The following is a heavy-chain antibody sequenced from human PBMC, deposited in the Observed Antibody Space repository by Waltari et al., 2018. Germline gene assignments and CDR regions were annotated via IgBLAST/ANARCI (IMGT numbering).Heavy chain of an antibody. CDR1: EFTFSSYA. CDR3: ARDYCDRTNCHGMDV. J-gene: IGHJ6*02. V-gene: IGHV3-30*04. D-gene: IGHD3-22*01. Sequence: QVQLVESGGGVVQPGTSLRLSCAASEFTFSSYAMHWVRQAPGKGLGWVEVISYNARKIYYVDSVKGRLTISRDNSKKTLYLKMNSLRAEDTAVYYCARDYCDRTNCHGMDVWGQGTTVIVSS. CDR2: ISYNARKI.